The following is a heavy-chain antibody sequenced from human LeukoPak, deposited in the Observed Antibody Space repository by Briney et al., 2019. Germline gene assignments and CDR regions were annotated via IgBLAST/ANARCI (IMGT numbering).Heavy chain of an antibody. J-gene: IGHJ4*02. D-gene: IGHD6-19*01. Sequence: GGSLRVSCAASGFTFSSHWMHWVRQAPGKGLVWVTRISIYGRSTNYADSVKGRFTISRDNAKNTLFLQMSSLRAEDTAIYYCARISLSGWVNDHWGQGTLVSVSS. CDR3: ARISLSGWVNDH. V-gene: IGHV3-74*01. CDR1: GFTFSSHW. CDR2: ISIYGRST.